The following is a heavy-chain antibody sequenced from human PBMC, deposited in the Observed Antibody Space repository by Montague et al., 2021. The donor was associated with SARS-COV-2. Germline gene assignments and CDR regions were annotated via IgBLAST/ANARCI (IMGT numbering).Heavy chain of an antibody. Sequence: SLRLSCAASGFTFSFYWMSWVRQAPAKGLEWVANIKQDGSEKYYVDSVKGRFTISRDNAKNSLYLQMNSLRAEDTAVYYCARVPSSSWYFEYWGQGTLVTVSS. J-gene: IGHJ4*02. D-gene: IGHD6-13*01. CDR2: IKQDGSEK. V-gene: IGHV3-7*01. CDR1: GFTFSFYW. CDR3: ARVPSSSWYFEY.